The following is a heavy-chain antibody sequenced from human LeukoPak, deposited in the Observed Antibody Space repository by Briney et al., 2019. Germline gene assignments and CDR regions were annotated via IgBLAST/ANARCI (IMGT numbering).Heavy chain of an antibody. V-gene: IGHV3-30*02. Sequence: GGSLRLSCAASGFTFSSYGMHWVRQAPGKGLEWVAIIRYDGSNKYYADSVKGRFTISRDNFKNTLYLQMNSLRVEDTAVYYCAKDPRFLDYYDRSGYYDWGQGTLVTVSS. CDR3: AKDPRFLDYYDRSGYYD. J-gene: IGHJ4*02. CDR1: GFTFSSYG. CDR2: IRYDGSNK. D-gene: IGHD3-22*01.